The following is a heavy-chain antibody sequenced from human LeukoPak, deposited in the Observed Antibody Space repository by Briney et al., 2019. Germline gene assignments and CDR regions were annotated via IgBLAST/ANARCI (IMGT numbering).Heavy chain of an antibody. CDR1: GFTFDDYA. J-gene: IGHJ4*02. CDR3: AKSDRRYFDWSVIDY. V-gene: IGHV3-9*01. D-gene: IGHD3-9*01. Sequence: GGSLRLSCAASGFTFDDYAMHWVRQAPGKGLEWVSGISWNSGSIGYADSVKGRFTISRDNAKNSLYLQMNSLRAEDTALYYCAKSDRRYFDWSVIDYWGQGTLVTVSS. CDR2: ISWNSGSI.